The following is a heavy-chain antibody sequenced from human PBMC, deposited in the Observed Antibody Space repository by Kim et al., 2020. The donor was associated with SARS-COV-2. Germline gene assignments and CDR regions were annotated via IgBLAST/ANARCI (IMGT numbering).Heavy chain of an antibody. Sequence: SETLSLTCAVYGGSFSGYYWSWIRQPPGKGLEWIGEINHSGSTNYNPSLKSRVTISVDTSKNQFSLRLSSVTAADTAVYYCARGLPYGSGSCMDVWGQGTTVTVSS. CDR3: ARGLPYGSGSCMDV. V-gene: IGHV4-34*01. D-gene: IGHD3-10*01. J-gene: IGHJ6*02. CDR2: INHSGST. CDR1: GGSFSGYY.